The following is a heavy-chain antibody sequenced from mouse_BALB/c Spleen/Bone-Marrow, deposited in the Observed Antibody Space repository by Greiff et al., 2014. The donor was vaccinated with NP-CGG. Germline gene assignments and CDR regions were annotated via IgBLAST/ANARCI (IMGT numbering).Heavy chain of an antibody. V-gene: IGHV1-14*01. D-gene: IGHD2-10*02. CDR3: ARKVWYYAMDY. CDR2: INPYNDGT. Sequence: QAKGAGPELGKAGGSVKMSCKGSGYKFPSYVLHWVKEKPGQGLEWVGYINPYNDGTKCNEEFKGKATLTSDKSSSTAYMELSSLTSEDSAVYYCARKVWYYAMDYWGQGTSVTVSS. J-gene: IGHJ4*01. CDR1: GYKFPSYV.